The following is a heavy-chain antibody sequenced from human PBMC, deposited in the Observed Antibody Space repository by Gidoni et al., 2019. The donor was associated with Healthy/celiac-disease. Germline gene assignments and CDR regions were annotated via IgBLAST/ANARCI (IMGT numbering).Heavy chain of an antibody. V-gene: IGHV1-2*06. D-gene: IGHD3-9*01. CDR3: ARDNLRYFDWLLSGPYYFDY. CDR2: INPNSGGT. Sequence: QVQLVQSGAEVKKPGASVKVSCKASGYTFTGYYMHWVRQVPGQGLEWMGRINPNSGGTNYAQKFQGRVTMTRDTSISTAYMELSRLRSDDTAVYYCARDNLRYFDWLLSGPYYFDYWGQGTLVTVSS. CDR1: GYTFTGYY. J-gene: IGHJ4*02.